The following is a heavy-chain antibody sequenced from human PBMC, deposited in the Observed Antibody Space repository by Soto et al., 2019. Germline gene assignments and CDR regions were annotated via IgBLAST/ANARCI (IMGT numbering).Heavy chain of an antibody. CDR2: ISGSGGST. Sequence: EVQLLESGGGLVQPGGSLRLSCAASRFTFSSYAMSWVRQAPGKGLEWVSAISGSGGSTYYADSVKGRFTISRDNSKNTLYLQMNSLRAEDTAVYYCAKDRAAAVYYPIFDYWGQGTLVTVSS. CDR1: RFTFSSYA. V-gene: IGHV3-23*01. D-gene: IGHD6-25*01. CDR3: AKDRAAAVYYPIFDY. J-gene: IGHJ4*02.